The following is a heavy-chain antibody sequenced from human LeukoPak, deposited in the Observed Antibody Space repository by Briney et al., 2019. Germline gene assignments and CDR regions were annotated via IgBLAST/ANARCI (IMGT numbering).Heavy chain of an antibody. CDR1: GGTFSNYA. CDR2: IIPIFGTT. Sequence: SVKVSCKASGGTFSNYAISWVRQAPGQGLEWVGGIIPIFGTTNYAQKFQGRVTITADESMSTAYMELSSLRSEDTAVYYCARGLMASIVVVPAADHYYYMDVWGKGTTVTVSS. J-gene: IGHJ6*03. V-gene: IGHV1-69*13. D-gene: IGHD2-2*01. CDR3: ARGLMASIVVVPAADHYYYMDV.